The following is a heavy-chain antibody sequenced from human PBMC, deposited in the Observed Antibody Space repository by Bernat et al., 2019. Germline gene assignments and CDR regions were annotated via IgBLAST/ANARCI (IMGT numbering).Heavy chain of an antibody. Sequence: QVQLVESGGGVVQPGRSPRLSCAASGFTFSSYAMHWVRQAPGKGLEWVAVISYDGSNKYYADSVKGRFTISRDNSKNTLYLQMNSLRAEDTAVYYCARSIAVAGTLVPSYYYGMDVWGQGTTVTVSS. D-gene: IGHD6-19*01. CDR1: GFTFSSYA. V-gene: IGHV3-30-3*01. J-gene: IGHJ6*02. CDR2: ISYDGSNK. CDR3: ARSIAVAGTLVPSYYYGMDV.